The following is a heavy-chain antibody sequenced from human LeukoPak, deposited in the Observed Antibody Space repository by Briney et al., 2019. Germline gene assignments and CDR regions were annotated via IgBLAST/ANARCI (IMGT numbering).Heavy chain of an antibody. D-gene: IGHD2-2*01. CDR1: GGSISSGGYS. V-gene: IGHV4-30-2*01. CDR3: ARGPPYCSSTSCYYYWYFDL. J-gene: IGHJ2*01. CDR2: IYHSGST. Sequence: SQTLSLTCAVSGGSISSGGYSWSWLRQPPGKGLEWIGYIYHSGSTYYNPSLKSRVTISVDRSKNQFSLKLSSVTAADTAVYYCARGPPYCSSTSCYYYWYFDLWGRGTLVTVSS.